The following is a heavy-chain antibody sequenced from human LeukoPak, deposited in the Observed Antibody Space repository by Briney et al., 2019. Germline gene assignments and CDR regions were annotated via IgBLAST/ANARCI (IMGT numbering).Heavy chain of an antibody. J-gene: IGHJ6*02. V-gene: IGHV3-9*01. Sequence: GRPLRLSCAASGFTFNDYSMHWVRQAPGKGLEWVSGISWNSRSIGYADSVKGRFSISRDNAKNSLYLQMDSLNPEDTAVYYCAKGLLWSEVYYYYGMDVWGQGTTVTVSS. D-gene: IGHD3-10*01. CDR1: GFTFNDYS. CDR2: ISWNSRSI. CDR3: AKGLLWSEVYYYYGMDV.